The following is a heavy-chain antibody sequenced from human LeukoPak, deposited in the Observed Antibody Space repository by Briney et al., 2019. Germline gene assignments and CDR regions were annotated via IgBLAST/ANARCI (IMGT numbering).Heavy chain of an antibody. CDR3: TSQRVGFGELLRFDP. CDR2: IRSKAYGGTT. D-gene: IGHD3-10*01. V-gene: IGHV3-49*03. J-gene: IGHJ5*02. Sequence: PGGSLRLSCTTSGFTFGDYPMSWFRQAPGKGLEWVGFIRSKAYGGTTEYAASVKGRFTISRDDSKSIAYLQMNSLKTEDTAVYYCTSQRVGFGELLRFDPWGQGTLVTVSS. CDR1: GFTFGDYP.